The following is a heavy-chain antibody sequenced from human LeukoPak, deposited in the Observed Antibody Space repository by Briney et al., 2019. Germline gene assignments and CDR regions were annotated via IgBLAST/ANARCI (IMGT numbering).Heavy chain of an antibody. V-gene: IGHV1-2*02. J-gene: IGHJ5*02. Sequence: GASVKVSCKASGYTFTNYYMHWVRQAPGQGLEWMGWINPNSGDTNYAQKFQGRVTMTRDTSISTAYMELSRLKSDDSAVYYCARWGQWLVQNWFDPWGQGTLVTVSS. D-gene: IGHD6-19*01. CDR3: ARWGQWLVQNWFDP. CDR1: GYTFTNYY. CDR2: INPNSGDT.